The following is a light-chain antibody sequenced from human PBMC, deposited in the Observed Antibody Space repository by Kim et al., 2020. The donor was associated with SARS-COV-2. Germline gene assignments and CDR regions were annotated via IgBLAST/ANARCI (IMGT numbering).Light chain of an antibody. CDR1: ISNIGSYNY. J-gene: IGLJ3*02. CDR3: SSFTTRSTLV. Sequence: QSALTQPASVSGSPGQSITISCTGTISNIGSYNYVSWHQQHPGKAPKLMIYDVNKWPSGISSRFSGSKSGSTASLTISGLQSEDEADYYCSSFTTRSTLVFGGGTK. CDR2: DVN. V-gene: IGLV2-14*03.